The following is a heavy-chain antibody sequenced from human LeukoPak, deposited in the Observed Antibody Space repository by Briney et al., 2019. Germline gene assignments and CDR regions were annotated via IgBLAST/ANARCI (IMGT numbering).Heavy chain of an antibody. CDR2: IYHSGST. J-gene: IGHJ4*02. Sequence: PSETLSLTFAVSGDSISRSNWWCWVRQPPGKGLEWIGEIYHSGSTNYNPSLKSRVTISVDKSNNQVSLKLSSVTAADTALYYCAREHTYGSGSYYLDYWGQGTLVTVSS. V-gene: IGHV4-4*02. CDR1: GDSISRSNW. D-gene: IGHD3-10*01. CDR3: AREHTYGSGSYYLDY.